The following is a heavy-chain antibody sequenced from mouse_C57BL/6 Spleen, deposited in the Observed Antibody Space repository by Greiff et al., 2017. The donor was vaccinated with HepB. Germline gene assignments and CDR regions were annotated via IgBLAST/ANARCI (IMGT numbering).Heavy chain of an antibody. Sequence: VQLQQSGPELVKPGASVKISCKASGYAFSSSWMNWVKQRPGKGLEWIGRIYPGDGDTNYNGKFKGKATLTADKSSSTAYMQLSSLTSEDSAVYCCARGRVTTRYFDYWGQGTTLTVSS. CDR3: ARGRVTTRYFDY. CDR1: GYAFSSSW. CDR2: IYPGDGDT. V-gene: IGHV1-82*01. J-gene: IGHJ2*01. D-gene: IGHD2-2*01.